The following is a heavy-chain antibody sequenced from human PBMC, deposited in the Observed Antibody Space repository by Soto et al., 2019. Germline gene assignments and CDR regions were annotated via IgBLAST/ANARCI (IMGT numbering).Heavy chain of an antibody. Sequence: PGGSLRLSCAASRFTFSSYAMSWVRQAPGKGLEWVSVISASGGSTSYADSVKGRFTIPRDNSKNTLYLQMNSLRAEDTAVYYCAKERPTYGDFDYWGQGTLVTVSS. D-gene: IGHD4-17*01. CDR3: AKERPTYGDFDY. J-gene: IGHJ4*02. CDR2: ISASGGST. CDR1: RFTFSSYA. V-gene: IGHV3-23*01.